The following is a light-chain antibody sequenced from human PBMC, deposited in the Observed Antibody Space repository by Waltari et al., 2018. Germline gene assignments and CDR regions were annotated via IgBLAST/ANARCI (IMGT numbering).Light chain of an antibody. V-gene: IGKV1-9*01. CDR3: QHVDALPRT. CDR1: QGIRNY. CDR2: SAS. J-gene: IGKJ4*02. Sequence: DIQLTESPSFMSASVGDSVTITCRASQGIRNYLAWYQQKPGRAPKVLIYSASTVKDGVPSRFRGSGAGAAFTRTISNLQPEDFATYDCQHVDALPRTFGGGTRVEIK.